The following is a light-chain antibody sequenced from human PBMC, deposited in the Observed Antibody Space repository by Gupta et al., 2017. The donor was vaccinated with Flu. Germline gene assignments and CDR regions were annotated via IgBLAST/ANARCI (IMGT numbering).Light chain of an antibody. CDR3: QSADSTSTYYV. V-gene: IGLV3-25*03. Sequence: GDALPNQYVYWFQQKPRQAPALLIYKDTKRPSGIPERFSASGSGTSVTLTISGVRAEDEADYYCQSADSTSTYYVFGAGTKVTVL. CDR1: ALPNQY. CDR2: KDT. J-gene: IGLJ1*01.